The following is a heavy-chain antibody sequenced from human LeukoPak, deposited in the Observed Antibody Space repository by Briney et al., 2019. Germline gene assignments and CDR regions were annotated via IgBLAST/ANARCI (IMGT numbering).Heavy chain of an antibody. Sequence: QTGGSLRLSCAASGLTFSSYGKNWVRQAPGKGLEWVSGISGSGGTTYYADSVKGRFTISRDNSKNSLSLQVSSLRAEDTAVYYCAKTNGYYSDWGQGTLVTVSS. CDR3: AKTNGYYSD. J-gene: IGHJ4*02. V-gene: IGHV3-23*01. CDR2: ISGSGGTT. D-gene: IGHD3-22*01. CDR1: GLTFSSYG.